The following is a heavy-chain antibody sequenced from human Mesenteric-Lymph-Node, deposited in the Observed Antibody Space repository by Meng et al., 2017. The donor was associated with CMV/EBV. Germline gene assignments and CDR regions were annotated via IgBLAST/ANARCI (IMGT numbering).Heavy chain of an antibody. V-gene: IGHV3-15*01. CDR2: IKSKFDGGTT. CDR1: GLTFSHAW. CDR3: TTDCRSTTRCYTEDY. Sequence: GESLKISCAASGLTFSHAWMSWVRQAPGRGLEWVGRIKSKFDGGTTDYAAPVKGRFTVSRDDSKNTLYLQMNSLKTEDTAVYYCTTDCRSTTRCYTEDYWGQGTLVTVSS. J-gene: IGHJ4*02. D-gene: IGHD2-2*02.